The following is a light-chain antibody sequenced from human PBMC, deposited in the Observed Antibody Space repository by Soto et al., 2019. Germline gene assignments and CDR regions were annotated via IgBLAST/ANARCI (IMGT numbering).Light chain of an antibody. CDR1: QSVSSN. J-gene: IGKJ1*01. Sequence: EFVSPQYQATLCLSPRERACLSCRASQSVSSNLAWYQQKVGQAPRLLIYDASKRATGIPDRFSGSGSGTDYTLTISRLEPEDFAVYYCQQYGRSPKTFGQGTKVDIK. CDR2: DAS. CDR3: QQYGRSPKT. V-gene: IGKV3-20*01.